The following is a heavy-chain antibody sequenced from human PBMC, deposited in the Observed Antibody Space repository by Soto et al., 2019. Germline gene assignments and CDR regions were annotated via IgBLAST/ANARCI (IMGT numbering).Heavy chain of an antibody. CDR3: ARALGYDFWSGLSSGYYGMDV. Sequence: ASVKVSCKASGYTLTGYYMHWVRQAPGQGLEWMGWINPNSGGTNYAQKFQGWVTMTRDTSISTAYMELSRLRSDDTAVYYCARALGYDFWSGLSSGYYGMDVWGQGTTVTVSS. CDR1: GYTLTGYY. CDR2: INPNSGGT. D-gene: IGHD3-3*01. J-gene: IGHJ6*02. V-gene: IGHV1-2*04.